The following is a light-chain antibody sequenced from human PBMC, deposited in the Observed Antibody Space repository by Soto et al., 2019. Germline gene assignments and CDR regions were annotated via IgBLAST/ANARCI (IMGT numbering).Light chain of an antibody. J-gene: IGKJ1*01. Sequence: SQRTQSTSTLSASVGDRVTITCRASQSISTYLNWYQQTPGKAPKLLIYAASSLQSGVPSRFSGSGSGTEFTLTISSLQPDDFATYYCQQYNSYSTFAQGTKVDIK. V-gene: IGKV1-5*01. CDR1: QSISTY. CDR2: AAS. CDR3: QQYNSYST.